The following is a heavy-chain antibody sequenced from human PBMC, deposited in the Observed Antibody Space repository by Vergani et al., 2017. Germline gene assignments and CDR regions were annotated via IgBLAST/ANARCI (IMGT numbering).Heavy chain of an antibody. CDR3: AKDISTYSSSWGFDY. V-gene: IGHV3-7*03. CDR2: IKQDGSEK. Sequence: EVQLVESGGGLVQPGGSLRLSCAASGFTFSSYWMSWVRQAPGKGLEWVANIKQDGSEKYYVDSVKGRFTISRDNAKNSLYLQMNSLRAEDTAVYYCAKDISTYSSSWGFDYWGQGTLVTVSS. D-gene: IGHD6-13*01. CDR1: GFTFSSYW. J-gene: IGHJ4*02.